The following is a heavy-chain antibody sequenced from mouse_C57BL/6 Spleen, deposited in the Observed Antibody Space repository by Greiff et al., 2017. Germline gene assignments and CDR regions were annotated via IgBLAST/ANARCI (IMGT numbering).Heavy chain of an antibody. Sequence: VQGVESGAELVRPGASVTLSCKASGYTFTDYEMHWVKQTPVHGLEWIGAIDPETGGTAYNQKFKGKAILTADKSSSTAYMELRSLTSEDSAVYYCTRWGDGAYWGQGTLVTVSA. V-gene: IGHV1-15*01. CDR3: TRWGDGAY. J-gene: IGHJ3*01. CDR1: GYTFTDYE. CDR2: IDPETGGT. D-gene: IGHD3-3*01.